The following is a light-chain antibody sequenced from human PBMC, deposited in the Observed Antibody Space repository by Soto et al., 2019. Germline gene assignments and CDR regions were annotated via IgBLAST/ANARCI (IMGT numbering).Light chain of an antibody. CDR3: LLYMRVGIWV. Sequence: QTVVTQEPSFSVSPGGTVTLTCGLSSGSVSTTYYPSWYQQTPGQAPRTLIYNTDARPSGVPDRFSGSILGNKAALTITGAQADDDSDYYCLLYMRVGIWVFGGGTKLIVL. CDR1: SGSVSTTYY. CDR2: NTD. J-gene: IGLJ3*02. V-gene: IGLV8-61*01.